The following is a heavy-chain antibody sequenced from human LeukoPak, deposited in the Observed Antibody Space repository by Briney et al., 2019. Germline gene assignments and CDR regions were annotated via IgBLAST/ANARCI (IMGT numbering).Heavy chain of an antibody. CDR1: GYSFTGYF. CDR3: ARAWRYSAYDFTYYFDY. J-gene: IGHJ4*02. Sequence: GASVKVSCKASGYSFTGYFMHWVRQAPGQGLEWMGRINAYSGGANYAQKFQGRVTMTRDTSVSTAYMELSRLRSDDTAVFYCARAWRYSAYDFTYYFDYWGQGTLVTVSS. CDR2: INAYSGGA. V-gene: IGHV1-2*06. D-gene: IGHD5-12*01.